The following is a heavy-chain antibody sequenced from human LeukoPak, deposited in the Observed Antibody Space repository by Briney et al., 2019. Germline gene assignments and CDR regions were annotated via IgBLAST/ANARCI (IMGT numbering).Heavy chain of an antibody. V-gene: IGHV4-34*01. J-gene: IGHJ6*03. CDR2: INHSGST. CDR1: GGSFSGYY. Sequence: PSETLSLTCAVYGGSFSGYYWSWIRQPPGKGLEWIGEINHSGSTNYNPSLKSRVTISVDTSKNQFSLKLSSVTAADTAVYYCARHGRYGDFPYYYYYYMDVWGKGTTVTVSS. D-gene: IGHD4-17*01. CDR3: ARHGRYGDFPYYYYYYMDV.